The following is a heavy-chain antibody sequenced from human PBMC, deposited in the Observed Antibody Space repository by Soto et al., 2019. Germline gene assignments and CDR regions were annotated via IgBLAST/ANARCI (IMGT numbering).Heavy chain of an antibody. Sequence: SETLSLTCTVSGGSISSYYWSWIRQPPGKGLEWIGYIYYSGSTNYNPSLKSRVTISVDTSKNQFSLKLSSVTAADTAVYYCARASSFSTVIDYWGQGTLVTVSS. CDR3: ARASSFSTVIDY. CDR1: GGSISSYY. V-gene: IGHV4-59*01. J-gene: IGHJ4*02. D-gene: IGHD4-17*01. CDR2: IYYSGST.